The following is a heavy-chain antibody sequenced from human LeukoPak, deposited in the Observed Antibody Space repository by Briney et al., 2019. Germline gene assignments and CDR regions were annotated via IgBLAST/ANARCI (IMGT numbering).Heavy chain of an antibody. J-gene: IGHJ2*01. D-gene: IGHD4-17*01. V-gene: IGHV3-30*18. Sequence: PGGSLRLSCAASGFTFGSSAMHWVRQAPGKGLEWVAFISYDGSTSYYTDSVKGRFTVYRDNSKNTLFLQMHNLRPEDTAVFSCAKGAVTTLRTWYFDLWGRGTLVTVSS. CDR3: AKGAVTTLRTWYFDL. CDR2: ISYDGSTS. CDR1: GFTFGSSA.